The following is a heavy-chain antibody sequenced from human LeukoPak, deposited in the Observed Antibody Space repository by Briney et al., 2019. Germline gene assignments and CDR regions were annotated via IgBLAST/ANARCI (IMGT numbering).Heavy chain of an antibody. Sequence: SETLSLTCAVSGGSISSGGYSWSWIRQPPGKGLEWIGYIYHSGSTYYNPSLKSRVTISVDRSKNQFSLKLSSVTAADTAVYYCARLWFGDSLSAFDIWGQGTMVTVSS. V-gene: IGHV4-30-2*01. CDR2: IYHSGST. CDR3: ARLWFGDSLSAFDI. D-gene: IGHD3-10*01. J-gene: IGHJ3*02. CDR1: GGSISSGGYS.